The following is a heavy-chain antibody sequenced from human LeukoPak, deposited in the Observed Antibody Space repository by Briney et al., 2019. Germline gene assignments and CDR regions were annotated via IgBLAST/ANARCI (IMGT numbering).Heavy chain of an antibody. CDR1: GFTSSNFA. CDR3: AKGAAAGKVDWFDP. V-gene: IGHV3-23*01. D-gene: IGHD6-13*01. J-gene: IGHJ5*02. CDR2: ITGYGAT. Sequence: GGSLRLSCAASGFTSSNFAMMWVRQAPGTGLQWVSTITGYGATFYAASVRGRFTIFRDTSMNTLFLQMNSLGAEDTAVYYCAKGAAAGKVDWFDPWGQGTLVTVYS.